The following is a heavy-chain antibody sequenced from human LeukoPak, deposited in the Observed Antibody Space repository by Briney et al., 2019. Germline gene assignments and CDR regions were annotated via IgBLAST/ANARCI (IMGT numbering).Heavy chain of an antibody. CDR2: IWYDGSNK. Sequence: GGSLRLSCAASGFTFSSHAMHWVRQAPGKGLEWVAVIWYDGSNKYYADSVKGRFTISRDNSKNTLYLQMNSLRAEDTAVYYCARDVRWELLSPFDYWGQGTLVTVSS. V-gene: IGHV3-33*08. D-gene: IGHD1-26*01. CDR1: GFTFSSHA. CDR3: ARDVRWELLSPFDY. J-gene: IGHJ4*02.